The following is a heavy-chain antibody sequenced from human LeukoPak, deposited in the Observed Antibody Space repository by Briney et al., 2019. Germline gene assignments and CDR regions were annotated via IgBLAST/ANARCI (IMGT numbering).Heavy chain of an antibody. Sequence: SETLSLTCTVSGYSISSGYYWGWIRQPPGKGLEWIGSIYHSGSTYYNPSLKSRVTITVDTSKNQFSLKLSSVTAADTAVYYCARTTPAYQVAARFDYWGQGTLVTVSS. J-gene: IGHJ4*02. CDR2: IYHSGST. CDR1: GYSISSGYY. V-gene: IGHV4-38-2*02. CDR3: ARTTPAYQVAARFDY. D-gene: IGHD6-6*01.